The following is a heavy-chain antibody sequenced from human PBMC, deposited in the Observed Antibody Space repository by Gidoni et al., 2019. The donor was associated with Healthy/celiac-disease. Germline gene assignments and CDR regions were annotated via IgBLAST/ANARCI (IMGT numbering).Heavy chain of an antibody. CDR3: AKVLGVMVYASEIDY. CDR1: VFTFSSYA. Sequence: VQLLESGGGLVQPGGSLRLSCAASVFTFSSYAMSWVRQAPGKGLEWVSAISGSGGSTYDADSVKGRFTISRDNSKNTLYLQMNSLRAEDTAVYYCAKVLGVMVYASEIDYWGQGTLVTVSS. D-gene: IGHD2-8*01. CDR2: ISGSGGST. V-gene: IGHV3-23*01. J-gene: IGHJ4*02.